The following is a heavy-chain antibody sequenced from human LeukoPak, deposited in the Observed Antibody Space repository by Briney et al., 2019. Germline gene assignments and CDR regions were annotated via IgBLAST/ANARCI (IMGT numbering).Heavy chain of an antibody. CDR2: ISTSSRYI. V-gene: IGHV3-21*06. CDR1: GFTFSSYR. Sequence: KPGGSLRLSCAASGFTFSSYRMNWVRQAPGKGLEWVSSISTSSRYIYYADSVEGRFTISRDNAKNSLYLQMNSLGAEDTAVYYCARVGGGTAAAGRNDYWGQGTLVTVSS. CDR3: ARVGGGTAAAGRNDY. D-gene: IGHD6-13*01. J-gene: IGHJ4*02.